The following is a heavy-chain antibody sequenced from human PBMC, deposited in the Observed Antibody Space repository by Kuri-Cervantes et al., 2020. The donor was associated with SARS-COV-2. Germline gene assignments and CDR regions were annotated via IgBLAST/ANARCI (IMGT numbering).Heavy chain of an antibody. J-gene: IGHJ4*02. Sequence: ASVKVSCKTSGYTFTHYGINWVRQAPGQGLEWMGWISVYSGRSNVAQRFHGRVTLTTDTSANTACMELGSLGLDDTAVYYCARDADDSSWNYWGPGSLVTVSS. D-gene: IGHD6-13*01. CDR1: GYTFTHYG. CDR2: ISVYSGRS. V-gene: IGHV1-18*04. CDR3: ARDADDSSWNY.